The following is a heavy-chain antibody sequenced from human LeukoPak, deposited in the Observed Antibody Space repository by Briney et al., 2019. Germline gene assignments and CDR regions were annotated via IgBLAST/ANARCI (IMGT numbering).Heavy chain of an antibody. CDR2: ISGSGRTT. Sequence: GGSLRLSCAVSGLTFSNFKMNWVRQAPGKGLEWVSYISGSGRTTFYADSVKGRFTISRDNSKNTLYLQMNSLRAEDTAVYYCAKDLGDTAMATGYWGQGTLVTVSS. D-gene: IGHD5-18*01. CDR1: GLTFSNFK. V-gene: IGHV3-23*01. J-gene: IGHJ4*02. CDR3: AKDLGDTAMATGY.